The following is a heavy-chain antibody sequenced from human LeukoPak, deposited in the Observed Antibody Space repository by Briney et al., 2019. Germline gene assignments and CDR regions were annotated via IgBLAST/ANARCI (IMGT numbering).Heavy chain of an antibody. CDR1: GYSFTSYW. V-gene: IGHV5-10-1*01. J-gene: IGHJ4*02. CDR2: IDPSDSYA. CDR3: ARDSNGWSFDY. D-gene: IGHD6-19*01. Sequence: GESLKFSCKASGYSFTSYWISWVRQMPGKGLEWMGRIDPSDSYANYSPSFQGDVTISTDKSISTAYLQWSSLKASDTAMYYCARDSNGWSFDYWGQGRLVTVPS.